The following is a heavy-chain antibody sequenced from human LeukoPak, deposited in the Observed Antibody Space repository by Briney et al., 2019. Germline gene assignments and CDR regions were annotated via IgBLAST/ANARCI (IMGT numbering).Heavy chain of an antibody. CDR3: AAIRGMTTVVIY. D-gene: IGHD4-23*01. J-gene: IGHJ4*02. V-gene: IGHV4-39*07. CDR2: IYYSGST. CDR1: GGSISSSSYY. Sequence: PSETLSLTCTVSGGSISSSSYYWGWIRQPPGKGLEWIGSIYYSGSTYYNPSLKSRVTISVDTSKNQFSLKLSSVTAADTAVYYCAAIRGMTTVVIYWGQGTLVTVSS.